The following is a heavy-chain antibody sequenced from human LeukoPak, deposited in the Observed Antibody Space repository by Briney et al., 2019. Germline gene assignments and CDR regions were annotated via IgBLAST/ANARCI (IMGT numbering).Heavy chain of an antibody. D-gene: IGHD6-6*01. CDR2: ISYDGSNK. CDR3: ARGPWYSSSSMYNWFDP. CDR1: GFTFSSYG. V-gene: IGHV3-30*03. J-gene: IGHJ5*02. Sequence: PGGSLRLSCAASGFTFSSYGMHWVRQAPGKGLEWVAVISYDGSNKYYADSVKGRFTISRDNSKNTLYLQMNSLRAEDTAVYYCARGPWYSSSSMYNWFDPWGQGTLVTVSS.